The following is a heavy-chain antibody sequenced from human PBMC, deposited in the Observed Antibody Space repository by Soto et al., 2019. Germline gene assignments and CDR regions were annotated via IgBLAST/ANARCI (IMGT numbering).Heavy chain of an antibody. CDR3: ARESPLPPYGDYGFSY. J-gene: IGHJ4*02. D-gene: IGHD4-17*01. CDR1: GGSISSGGYY. CDR2: IYYSGST. Sequence: SETLSLTCTVSGGSISSGGYYWSWIRQHPGKGLEWIGYIYYSGSTYYNPSLKSRVTISVDTSKNQFSLKLSSVTAADTAVYYCARESPLPPYGDYGFSYWGQGTLVTVSS. V-gene: IGHV4-31*03.